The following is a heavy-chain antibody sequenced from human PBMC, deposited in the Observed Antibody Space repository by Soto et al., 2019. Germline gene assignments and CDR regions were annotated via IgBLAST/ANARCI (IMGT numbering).Heavy chain of an antibody. V-gene: IGHV1-18*01. CDR3: VRDPRDYFGSGTSPHP. Sequence: IQLVQSGPEVKKLGASVKVSCKASGYRFNDYAISWVRQAPGQGLEWMGWISAYSGQTNLAEKFKGRVTMTAEASTTTAYIELRSLRSDDTAIYFCVRDPRDYFGSGTSPHPWGQGTLVTVSS. D-gene: IGHD3-10*01. CDR2: ISAYSGQT. CDR1: GYRFNDYA. J-gene: IGHJ5*02.